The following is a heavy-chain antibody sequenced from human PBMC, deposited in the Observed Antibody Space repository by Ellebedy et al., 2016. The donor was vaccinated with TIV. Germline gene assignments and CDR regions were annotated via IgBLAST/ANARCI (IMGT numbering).Heavy chain of an antibody. D-gene: IGHD3-22*01. Sequence: GGSLRLSCKGSGYSFTNYFIAWVRQMPGHGLEWIGVIHPGNSETGYTPSFQGQVIFSADRSINTAYLQWSSLKASDTAMYFCARLDYDSYNYRYYGLDVWGQGTTVTVSS. CDR1: GYSFTNYF. CDR3: ARLDYDSYNYRYYGLDV. J-gene: IGHJ6*02. CDR2: IHPGNSET. V-gene: IGHV5-51*01.